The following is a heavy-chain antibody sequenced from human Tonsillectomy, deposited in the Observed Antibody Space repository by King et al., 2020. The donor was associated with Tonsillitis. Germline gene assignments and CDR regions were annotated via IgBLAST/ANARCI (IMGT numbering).Heavy chain of an antibody. Sequence: VQLVESGGGLVQPGGSLRLSCAASGFTFSSYWMSWVRQAPGKGLEWVANIKQDGREKYYVDSVKGRFTISRDNAKNSLYLQMNSLRAEDTAVYYCARVPHDYGDYELDYWGQGTLVTVSS. D-gene: IGHD4-17*01. J-gene: IGHJ4*02. CDR1: GFTFSSYW. V-gene: IGHV3-7*01. CDR2: IKQDGREK. CDR3: ARVPHDYGDYELDY.